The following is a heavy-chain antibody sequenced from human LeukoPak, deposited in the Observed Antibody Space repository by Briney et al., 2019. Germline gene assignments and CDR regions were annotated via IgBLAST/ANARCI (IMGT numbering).Heavy chain of an antibody. V-gene: IGHV3-33*01. D-gene: IGHD3-16*01. Sequence: GGSLRLSCAASGFTFSSYGMHWVRQAPGKGLEWVAVIWYDGSNKYYADSVKGRFTTSSDNSKNTLYLQMNSLRAEDMAVYYCASGGPQDYWGQGTLVTVSS. CDR1: GFTFSSYG. J-gene: IGHJ4*02. CDR2: IWYDGSNK. CDR3: ASGGPQDY.